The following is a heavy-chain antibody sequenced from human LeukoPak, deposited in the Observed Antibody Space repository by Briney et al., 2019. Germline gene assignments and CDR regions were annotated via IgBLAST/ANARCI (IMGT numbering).Heavy chain of an antibody. Sequence: PGGSLRLSCAASGFTFSDYSMNWVRQTPRKGLEWASCISGSGSYIYYADSVKGRFTISRDNAKNSLHLQVNSLRAEDTAVYYCVRERFHGSGAPKFDFWGQGTLVTVSS. V-gene: IGHV3-21*06. CDR1: GFTFSDYS. D-gene: IGHD3-10*01. J-gene: IGHJ4*02. CDR2: ISGSGSYI. CDR3: VRERFHGSGAPKFDF.